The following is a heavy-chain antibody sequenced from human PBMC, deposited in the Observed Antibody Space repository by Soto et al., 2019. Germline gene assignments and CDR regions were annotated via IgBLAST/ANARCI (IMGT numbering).Heavy chain of an antibody. CDR3: ARDWFTGTSEISYF. J-gene: IGHJ4*01. V-gene: IGHV1-18*01. Sequence: ASVKVSCRTSGYSFSRYGINWVRQAPGQGLERVGWVSTHDDETIFAQKFQGRVTMSPDISTSTAYMELRSLRSDDTARYFCARDWFTGTSEISYFWGHGTLVTVSS. D-gene: IGHD3-10*01. CDR1: GYSFSRYG. CDR2: VSTHDDET.